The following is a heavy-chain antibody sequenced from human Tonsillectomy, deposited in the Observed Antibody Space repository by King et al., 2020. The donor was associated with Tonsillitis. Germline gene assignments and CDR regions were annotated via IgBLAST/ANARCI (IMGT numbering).Heavy chain of an antibody. J-gene: IGHJ6*03. V-gene: IGHV3-15*01. CDR2: IKSKTDGVTT. Sequence: VPLVASGGGLVPPGGSLRLSCAASVFIFSHAWLSWVRQAPGRGLEWVGRIKSKTDGVTTDYAAPVTGRFTISRDDSKNTLYLQMDSLKTADTEGDAGTTREGRKAKGEEDDGDDGGKGTRGT. CDR1: VFIFSHAW. CDR3: TTREGRKAKGEEDDGDD. D-gene: IGHD1-1*01.